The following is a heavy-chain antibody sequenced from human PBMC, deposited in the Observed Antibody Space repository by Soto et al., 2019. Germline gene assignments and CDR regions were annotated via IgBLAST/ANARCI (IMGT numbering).Heavy chain of an antibody. CDR2: INHLETT. CDR3: ARGGGSDSFDY. CDR1: GASITFGGYS. Sequence: SETLSLTCTVSGASITFGGYSWSWIRQTPGKGLEWIGYINHLETTFYNPSFESRLTLSIDRAKNQFSLKLHSMSAADRAVYFCARGGGSDSFDYWGQGILVTVS. V-gene: IGHV4-30-2*01. J-gene: IGHJ4*02. D-gene: IGHD1-26*01.